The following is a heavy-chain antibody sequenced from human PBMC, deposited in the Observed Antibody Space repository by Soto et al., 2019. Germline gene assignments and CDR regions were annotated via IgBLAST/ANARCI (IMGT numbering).Heavy chain of an antibody. J-gene: IGHJ4*02. CDR1: GFTFSSYA. V-gene: IGHV3-23*01. Sequence: GGSLRLSCAASGFTFSSYAISWVRQAPGKGLEWVSAISGSGGSTYYADSVKGRFTISRDNSKNTLYLQMNSLRAEDTAVYYCAPYCGGDCYSTGGYWGQGTLVTVSS. D-gene: IGHD2-21*02. CDR3: APYCGGDCYSTGGY. CDR2: ISGSGGST.